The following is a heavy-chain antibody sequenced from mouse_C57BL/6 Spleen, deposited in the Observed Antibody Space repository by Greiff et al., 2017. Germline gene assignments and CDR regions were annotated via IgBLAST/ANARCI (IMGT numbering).Heavy chain of an antibody. D-gene: IGHD1-1*01. V-gene: IGHV1-5*01. Sequence: EVQLQQSGTVLARPGASVKMSCKTSGYTFTSYWMHWVKQRPGQGLEWIGAIYPGNSDTSYNQKFKGKAKLTAVTSASTAYMELSSLTNEDSAVYYCTNSHDDGSSWFAYWGQGTLVTVSA. J-gene: IGHJ3*01. CDR2: IYPGNSDT. CDR3: TNSHDDGSSWFAY. CDR1: GYTFTSYW.